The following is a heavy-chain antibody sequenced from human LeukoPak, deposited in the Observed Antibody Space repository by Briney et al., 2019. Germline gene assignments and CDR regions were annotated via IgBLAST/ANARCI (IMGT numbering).Heavy chain of an antibody. J-gene: IGHJ5*02. Sequence: GGSLRLSCAASGFTFSSYSMNWVRQAPGKGLEWVSSISSSSSYIYYADSVKGRFTISRDNAKNSLYLQMNSLRAEDTAVYYCAREPTLSEWLQNWFDPWGQGTLVTVSS. CDR3: AREPTLSEWLQNWFDP. CDR1: GFTFSSYS. D-gene: IGHD3-3*01. CDR2: ISSSSSYI. V-gene: IGHV3-21*01.